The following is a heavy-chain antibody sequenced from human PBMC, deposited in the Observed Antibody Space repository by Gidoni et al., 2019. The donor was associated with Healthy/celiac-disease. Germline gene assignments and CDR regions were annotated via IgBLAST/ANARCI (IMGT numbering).Heavy chain of an antibody. CDR1: GFPFTTPA. D-gene: IGHD6-13*01. Sequence: EVQLLEAGGGLVQPGGSLRLSCAAPGFPFTTPAMSWVRQAQGKGPEWVSAISGGGGSTYYADSVKGRFTISRDNSKNTLYLQMNSLRAEDTAVYYCAKDTDPGYSSSWGAFDIWGQGTMVTVSS. CDR2: ISGGGGST. V-gene: IGHV3-23*01. J-gene: IGHJ3*02. CDR3: AKDTDPGYSSSWGAFDI.